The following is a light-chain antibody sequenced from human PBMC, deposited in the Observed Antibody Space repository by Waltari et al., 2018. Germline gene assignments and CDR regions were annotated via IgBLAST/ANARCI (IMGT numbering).Light chain of an antibody. Sequence: SYELTQPHSVSVSPGQTATITCSGDALPKKYAYWYQKKSGQAPVLVIYEKSKRPSRIPQRFSGSSSETMATLTISGAQVEDGSDYYCYSTDSSGMGVFGGGTKLTVL. CDR1: ALPKKY. J-gene: IGLJ3*02. V-gene: IGLV3-10*01. CDR3: YSTDSSGMGV. CDR2: EKS.